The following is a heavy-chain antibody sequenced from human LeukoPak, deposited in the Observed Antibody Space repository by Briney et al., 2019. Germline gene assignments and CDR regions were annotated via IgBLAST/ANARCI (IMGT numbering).Heavy chain of an antibody. CDR1: GDSISTYY. V-gene: IGHV4-34*01. Sequence: PSETLSLTCTVSGDSISTYYWSWIRQPPGKGLEWIGEINQSGSPNFNPSLKSRATISVDTSKNQFSLKLRPVTAADTAVYYCARGLQAAYFDYWGQGNLVTVSS. J-gene: IGHJ4*02. CDR2: INQSGSP. D-gene: IGHD4-11*01. CDR3: ARGLQAAYFDY.